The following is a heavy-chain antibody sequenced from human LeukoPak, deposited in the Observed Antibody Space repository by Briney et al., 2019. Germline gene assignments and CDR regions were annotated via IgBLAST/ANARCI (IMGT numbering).Heavy chain of an antibody. V-gene: IGHV1-69*01. Sequence: GSSVKVSCKASGGTFSSYAISWVRQAPGQGLEWMGGIIPIFGTANYAQKFQGRVTITADESTSTAYMELSSLRSEDTAVYYCARSYGSGIPEAGHWFDPWGQGTLVTVSS. CDR3: ARSYGSGIPEAGHWFDP. CDR1: GGTFSSYA. D-gene: IGHD3-10*01. J-gene: IGHJ5*02. CDR2: IIPIFGTA.